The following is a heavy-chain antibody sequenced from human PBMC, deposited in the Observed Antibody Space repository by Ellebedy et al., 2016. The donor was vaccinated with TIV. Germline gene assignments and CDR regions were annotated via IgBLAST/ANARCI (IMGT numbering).Heavy chain of an antibody. V-gene: IGHV3-43*01. Sequence: PGGSLRLSCAASGFTFDDYTMHWVRQAPGKGLEWVSLISWGGTVTFYADSVRDRFTISRDNSKNSLYPQMNSLTTEDTAFYYCAKDRGNSYFEYWGQGTLVTVSS. J-gene: IGHJ4*02. CDR2: ISWGGTVT. CDR3: AKDRGNSYFEY. D-gene: IGHD4-23*01. CDR1: GFTFDDYT.